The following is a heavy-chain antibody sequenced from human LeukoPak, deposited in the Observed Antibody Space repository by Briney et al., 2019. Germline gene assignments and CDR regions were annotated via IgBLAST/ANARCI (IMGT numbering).Heavy chain of an antibody. J-gene: IGHJ6*03. CDR1: GYTFTGYY. V-gene: IGHV1-2*02. D-gene: IGHD1-14*01. CDR3: AAGVEGYYYYYYMDV. Sequence: ASVKVSCKASGYTFTGYYMHWVRQAPGQGLEWMGWINPNSGGTNYAQKFQGRVTMTRDTSISTAYMELSRLRSDDTAVYYCAAGVEGYYYYYYMDVWGKGTTVTVSS. CDR2: INPNSGGT.